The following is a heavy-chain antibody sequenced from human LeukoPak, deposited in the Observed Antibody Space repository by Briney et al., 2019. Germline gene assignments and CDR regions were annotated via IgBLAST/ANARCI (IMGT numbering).Heavy chain of an antibody. CDR3: ARGNDFWSGYYLDY. Sequence: PSETLSLTCAVYGGSFSGYYWSWIRQPPGKGLEWIGEINHSGSTNYNPSLKSRVTISVDTSKNQFSLKLSSVTAADTAVYYCARGNDFWSGYYLDYWGQGTLVTVSS. CDR1: GGSFSGYY. D-gene: IGHD3-3*01. V-gene: IGHV4-34*01. CDR2: INHSGST. J-gene: IGHJ4*02.